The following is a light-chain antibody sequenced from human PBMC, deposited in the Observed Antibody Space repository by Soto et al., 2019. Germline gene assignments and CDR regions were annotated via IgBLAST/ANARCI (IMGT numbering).Light chain of an antibody. V-gene: IGLV1-51*01. CDR2: DNV. J-gene: IGLJ2*01. CDR1: NSNIGNYD. CDR3: GTWDSGLSAGI. Sequence: QSVLTQPPSVSATPGQTVTISCSGNNSNIGNYDVSWYQQVPGTVPKLLIYDNVRHPAGIPARFSGSRSGTSATLGITGLQTGDEADYYCGTWDSGLSAGIFGGGTKLTVL.